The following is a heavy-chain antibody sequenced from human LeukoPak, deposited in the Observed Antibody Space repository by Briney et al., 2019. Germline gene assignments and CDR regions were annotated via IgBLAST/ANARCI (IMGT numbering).Heavy chain of an antibody. D-gene: IGHD3-3*01. CDR2: INPNSGGT. J-gene: IGHJ3*02. Sequence: ASVKVSCKASGYTFTGYYMHWVRQAPGQGLEWMGWINPNSGGTNYAQRFQGRVTMTRDMSTSTVYMELSSLRSEDTAVYYCARVPSDFWSGYGVVYFAFDIWGQGTMVTVSS. CDR3: ARVPSDFWSGYGVVYFAFDI. V-gene: IGHV1-2*02. CDR1: GYTFTGYY.